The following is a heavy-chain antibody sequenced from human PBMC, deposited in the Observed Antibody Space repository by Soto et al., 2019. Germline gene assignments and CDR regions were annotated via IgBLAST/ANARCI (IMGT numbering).Heavy chain of an antibody. CDR1: VGSFSGYY. CDR2: INHSGKI. Sequence: PPETLCFTCAFYVGSFSGYYWGWIGQPPGKGLDWIAEINHSGKIFYNPSLQGRVSISVVTPKYQLSLSLTSVTAADTAVDYCVRGGRSCEIDPCYTWFGPWGPGSMVTVSS. CDR3: VRGGRSCEIDPCYTWFGP. J-gene: IGHJ5*02. V-gene: IGHV4-34*01. D-gene: IGHD2-2*02.